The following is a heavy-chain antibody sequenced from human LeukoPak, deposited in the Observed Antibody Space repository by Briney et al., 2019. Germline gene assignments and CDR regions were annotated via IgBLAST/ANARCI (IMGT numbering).Heavy chain of an antibody. J-gene: IGHJ6*03. Sequence: GGSLRLSCAASGFTFDDYAMHWVRQAPGKGLEWVSLISWDGGSTYYADSVKGRFTISRDNSKNSLYLQMNSLRAEDTALYYCAKDSGTNGYYYYVDVWGKGTTVTVSS. D-gene: IGHD2-8*01. V-gene: IGHV3-43D*03. CDR3: AKDSGTNGYYYYVDV. CDR1: GFTFDDYA. CDR2: ISWDGGST.